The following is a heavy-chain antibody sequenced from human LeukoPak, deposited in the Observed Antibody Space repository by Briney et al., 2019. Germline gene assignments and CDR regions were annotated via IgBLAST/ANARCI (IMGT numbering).Heavy chain of an antibody. D-gene: IGHD6-13*01. J-gene: IGHJ3*02. CDR1: GFTFTSSA. CDR2: IVVGSGNT. CDR3: AAGSYSSSWYDAFDI. Sequence: ASVKVSCKASGFTFTSSAMQWVRQARGQRLEWIGWIVVGSGNTNYAQKFQERVTITRDMSTSTAYMELGSLRSEDTAVYYCAAGSYSSSWYDAFDIWGQGTMITVSS. V-gene: IGHV1-58*02.